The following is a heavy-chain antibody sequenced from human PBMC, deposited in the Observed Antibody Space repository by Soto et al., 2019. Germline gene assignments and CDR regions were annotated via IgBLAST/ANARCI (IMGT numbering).Heavy chain of an antibody. Sequence: ASVKVSCKASGYTFTSYYMHWVRQAPGQGLEWMGIINPSGGSTSYAQKFQGRVTMTRDTSTSTVYMELSSLRSEDTAVYYCARDIQGIAAAGLTFDDWGQGTLVTVSS. CDR3: ARDIQGIAAAGLTFDD. CDR2: INPSGGST. V-gene: IGHV1-46*01. J-gene: IGHJ4*02. D-gene: IGHD6-13*01. CDR1: GYTFTSYY.